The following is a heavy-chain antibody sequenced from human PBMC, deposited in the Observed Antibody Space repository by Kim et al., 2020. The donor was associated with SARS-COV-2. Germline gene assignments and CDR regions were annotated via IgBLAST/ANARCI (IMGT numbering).Heavy chain of an antibody. CDR2: ISSSSSYI. CDR3: ARDQSSGWYLFDY. V-gene: IGHV3-21*01. J-gene: IGHJ4*02. Sequence: GGSLRLSCAASGFTFSSYSMNWVRQAPGKGLEWVSSISSSSSYIYYADSVKGRFTISRDNAKNSLYLQMNSLRAEYTAVYYCARDQSSGWYLFDYWGQGTLVTVSS. CDR1: GFTFSSYS. D-gene: IGHD6-19*01.